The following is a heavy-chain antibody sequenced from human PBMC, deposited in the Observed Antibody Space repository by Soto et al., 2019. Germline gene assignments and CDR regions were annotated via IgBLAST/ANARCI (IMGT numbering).Heavy chain of an antibody. CDR2: IDQDGNEK. D-gene: IGHD1-1*01. J-gene: IGHJ6*02. CDR1: GFNFYTSW. V-gene: IGHV3-7*04. CDR3: SRGLEF. Sequence: GGSLRLSCXASGFNFYTSWMDWVRQSPGKGLEWVANIDQDGNEKYYVDSVKGRFTISRDNAKNSLYLQMNSLRAEYTAVDYCSRGLEFWGHGTTVPVSS.